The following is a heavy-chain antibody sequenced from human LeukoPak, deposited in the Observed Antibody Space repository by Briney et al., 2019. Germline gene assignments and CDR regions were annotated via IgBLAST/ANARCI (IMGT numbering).Heavy chain of an antibody. Sequence: ASVKVSCKASGYTFTGYYMHRVRQAPGQGLEWMGRINPNSGGTNYAQKFQGRVTMTRDTSISTAYMELSRLRSDDTAVYYCARHPRRTTVTTKGSLYFQHWGQGTLVTVSS. CDR3: ARHPRRTTVTTKGSLYFQH. D-gene: IGHD4-17*01. CDR1: GYTFTGYY. CDR2: INPNSGGT. V-gene: IGHV1-2*06. J-gene: IGHJ1*01.